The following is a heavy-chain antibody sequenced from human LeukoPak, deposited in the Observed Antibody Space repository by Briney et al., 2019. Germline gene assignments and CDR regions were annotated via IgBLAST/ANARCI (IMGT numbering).Heavy chain of an antibody. V-gene: IGHV4-38-2*02. CDR3: AITRETTVNHPVDY. Sequence: PSETLSLTCTVSGYSISSGYYWGWIRQPPGKGLEWIATIHHSGSTYYRPSLKSRVTISVDTSKNQFSLKLSSVTAADTAVYYCAITRETTVNHPVDYWGQGTLVTVSS. J-gene: IGHJ4*02. CDR2: IHHSGST. CDR1: GYSISSGYY. D-gene: IGHD4-17*01.